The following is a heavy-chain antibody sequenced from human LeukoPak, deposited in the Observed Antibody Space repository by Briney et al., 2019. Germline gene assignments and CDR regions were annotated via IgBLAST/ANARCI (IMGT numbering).Heavy chain of an antibody. Sequence: SETLSLTCTVSGGSISSHYCSWIRQPAGKGLEWIARIYTSGSTNYNPSLKSRVTISVDKSKNQFSLKLSSVTAADTAVYFCARGKGDYAIYDYWGQGTLVTVSS. D-gene: IGHD4-17*01. V-gene: IGHV4-4*07. CDR3: ARGKGDYAIYDY. CDR2: IYTSGST. J-gene: IGHJ4*02. CDR1: GGSISSHY.